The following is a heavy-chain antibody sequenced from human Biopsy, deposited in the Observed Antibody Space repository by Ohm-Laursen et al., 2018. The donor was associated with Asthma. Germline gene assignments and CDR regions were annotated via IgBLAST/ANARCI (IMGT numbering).Heavy chain of an antibody. V-gene: IGHV1-2*06. D-gene: IGHD7-27*01. CDR2: INPNSGGT. CDR3: ARGQKSPGDRWFDP. J-gene: IGHJ5*02. CDR1: GYTFIGYH. Sequence: APVKVSCKTSGYTFIGYHIHWVRQAPGQGLEWMGRINPNSGGTNYAQKFQGRVTMTSDTSISTAYMELSRLRPDDTALYYCARGQKSPGDRWFDPWGQGTLVTVSS.